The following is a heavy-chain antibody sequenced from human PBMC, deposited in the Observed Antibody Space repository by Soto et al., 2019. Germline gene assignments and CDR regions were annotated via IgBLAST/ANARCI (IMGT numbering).Heavy chain of an antibody. Sequence: QLQLQESGPGLVKPSETLSLTCSVSGGSISISSYYWGWVRQPPGKGLEWIASMYYSGGTYYNPALKIRAAISVDKSKNQFSLKLTSATAADTAVYYCARLDRFLEYFNHWGQGTLVTVSS. CDR1: GGSISISSYY. CDR3: ARLDRFLEYFNH. J-gene: IGHJ1*01. V-gene: IGHV4-39*01. CDR2: MYYSGGT. D-gene: IGHD3-3*01.